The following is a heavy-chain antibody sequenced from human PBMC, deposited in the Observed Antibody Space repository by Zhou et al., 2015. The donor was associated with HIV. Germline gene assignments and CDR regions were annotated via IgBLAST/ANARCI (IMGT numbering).Heavy chain of an antibody. CDR2: IIPIFGKT. CDR1: GDTFSRTP. J-gene: IGHJ4*02. D-gene: IGHD5-18*01. Sequence: QVHLVQSGAEVKKPGSSVKVSCKASGDTFSRTPISWVRQAPGQGLEWMGGIIPIFGKTNYAQKFQGRLTITADESTTTAYMELSSLRSEDTAVYYCARDQFTGYSYDLSFWGQGTLVTVSS. CDR3: ARDQFTGYSYDLSF. V-gene: IGHV1-69*01.